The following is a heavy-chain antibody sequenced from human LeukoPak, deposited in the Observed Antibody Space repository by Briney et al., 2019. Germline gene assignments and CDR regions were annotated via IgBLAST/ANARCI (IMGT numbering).Heavy chain of an antibody. CDR3: ARDRHGYFDY. CDR2: ISGSGGST. Sequence: GGPLRLSCAASGFTFSSYAMSWVRQAPGKGLEWVSAISGSGGSTYYADSVKGRFTISRDNSKNTLYLQMNSLRAEDTAVYYCARDRHGYFDYWGQGTLVTVSS. CDR1: GFTFSSYA. D-gene: IGHD6-13*01. V-gene: IGHV3-23*01. J-gene: IGHJ4*02.